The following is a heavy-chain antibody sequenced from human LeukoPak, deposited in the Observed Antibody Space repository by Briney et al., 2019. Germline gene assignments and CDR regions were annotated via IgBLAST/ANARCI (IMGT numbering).Heavy chain of an antibody. CDR1: GGSFSGYY. J-gene: IGHJ3*02. Sequence: PSETLSLTCAVYGGSFSGYYWSWIRQPPGKGLEWIGEINHSESTNYNPSLKSRVTISVDTSKNQFSLKLSSVTAADTAVYYCASTCSSTSCYLAFDIWGQGTMVTVSS. D-gene: IGHD2-2*01. CDR2: INHSEST. CDR3: ASTCSSTSCYLAFDI. V-gene: IGHV4-34*01.